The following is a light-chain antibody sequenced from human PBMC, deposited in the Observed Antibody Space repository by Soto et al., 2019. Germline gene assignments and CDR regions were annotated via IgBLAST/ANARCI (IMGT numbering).Light chain of an antibody. CDR2: GVS. V-gene: IGLV2-14*01. CDR3: NSYRSSITPVV. Sequence: QSVLTQPASVSGSPGQSITISCTGTSSDIGGCNYVSWYQQHPGKAPKLMIYGVSNRPSGVSGRFSGSKSGNTASLTISGLQAEDEADYYCNSYRSSITPVVFGGGTKLTVL. CDR1: SSDIGGCNY. J-gene: IGLJ2*01.